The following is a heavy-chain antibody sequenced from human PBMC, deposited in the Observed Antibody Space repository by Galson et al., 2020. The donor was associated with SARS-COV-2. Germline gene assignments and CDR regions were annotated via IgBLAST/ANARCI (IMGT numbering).Heavy chain of an antibody. V-gene: IGHV4-39*01. J-gene: IGHJ6*03. CDR3: ARRKYYNYDMDV. CDR1: AGSISTSSDY. Sequence: SETLSLTCTVSAGSISTSSDYWGWIRQPPGKGLEWIATISYSGSTYYNPSLKSRVMISVDKSKNQFSLKMSSVTAADTAVYYCARRKYYNYDMDVWGKGTTVTISS. CDR2: ISYSGST.